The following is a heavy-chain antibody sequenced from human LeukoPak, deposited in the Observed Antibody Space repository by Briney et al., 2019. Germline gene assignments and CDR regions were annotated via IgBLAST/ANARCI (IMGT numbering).Heavy chain of an antibody. Sequence: GGSLRLSCAASGFIFSNSAMSWVRQAPGKGLEWVSAISDSGGSTYYAGSVKGRFTISRDNSKNTLYLQMNSLRAEDTAVYYCARGLGYDLVDYWGQGTLVTVSS. CDR3: ARGLGYDLVDY. CDR2: ISDSGGST. CDR1: GFIFSNSA. V-gene: IGHV3-23*01. J-gene: IGHJ4*02. D-gene: IGHD5-12*01.